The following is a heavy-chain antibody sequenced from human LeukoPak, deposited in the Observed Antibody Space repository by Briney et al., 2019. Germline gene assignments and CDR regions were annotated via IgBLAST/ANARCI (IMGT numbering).Heavy chain of an antibody. J-gene: IGHJ4*02. CDR2: ISSSGSTI. D-gene: IGHD6-13*01. CDR3: ARVYSSSWYCDY. CDR1: GFTFSDYY. V-gene: IGHV3-11*01. Sequence: GGSLRLSCAASGFTFSDYYMSWIRQAPGKGLEWVSYISSSGSTIYYADSVKGRFTISRDNAKNSLYLQMNSPRAEDTAVYYCARVYSSSWYCDYWGQGTLVTVSS.